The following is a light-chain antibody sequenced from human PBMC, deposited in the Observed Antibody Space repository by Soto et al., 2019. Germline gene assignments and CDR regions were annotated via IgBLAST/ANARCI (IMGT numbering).Light chain of an antibody. CDR1: QSVTNSY. CDR3: QQSYNIRYT. CDR2: GAS. Sequence: EIVLTQSPGTLSLSPGERATLSCRASQSVTNSYLAWYQQKPGQAPRLLIYGASTRATGIPDRFSGSGSGTDFTLTISSLQPEDFATYYCQQSYNIRYTFGQGTKLDI. V-gene: IGKV3-20*01. J-gene: IGKJ2*01.